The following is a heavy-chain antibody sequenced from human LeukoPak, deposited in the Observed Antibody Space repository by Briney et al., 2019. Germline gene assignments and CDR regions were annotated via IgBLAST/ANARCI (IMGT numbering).Heavy chain of an antibody. J-gene: IGHJ4*02. CDR3: ARGYRWYYDILFDY. Sequence: PSETLSLTCTVSGGSISSSSYYWGWIRQPPGKGLEWIGNIYYTGSTYYNASLKSRVTMSEDTSKNQFSLRVTSVTAADTAVYYCARGYRWYYDILFDYWGQGTLVTVSS. V-gene: IGHV4-39*07. CDR2: IYYTGST. D-gene: IGHD3-9*01. CDR1: GGSISSSSYY.